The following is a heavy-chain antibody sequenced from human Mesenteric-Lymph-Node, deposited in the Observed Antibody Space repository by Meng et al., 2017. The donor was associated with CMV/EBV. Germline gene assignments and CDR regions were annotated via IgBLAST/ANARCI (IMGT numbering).Heavy chain of an antibody. Sequence: CVVSGVSISSSTWWSWVRQPPGKGLEWIGEIHHSGSTNYNPSLGSRITISVDKSKNQFSLKLSSVTAADTAVYYCARSYSSSWLDYWGQGTLVTVSS. V-gene: IGHV4-4*02. CDR3: ARSYSSSWLDY. CDR1: GVSISSSTW. J-gene: IGHJ4*02. D-gene: IGHD6-13*01. CDR2: IHHSGST.